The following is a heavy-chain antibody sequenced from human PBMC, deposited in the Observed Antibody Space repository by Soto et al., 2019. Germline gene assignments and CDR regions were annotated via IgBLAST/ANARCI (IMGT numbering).Heavy chain of an antibody. V-gene: IGHV4-61*01. CDR2: IYYSGST. CDR1: GGSVSSGSYY. D-gene: IGHD6-6*01. CDR3: ARDRLGSYPYYYYYGMDV. J-gene: IGHJ6*02. Sequence: TLSLTCTVSGGSVSSGSYYWSWIRQPPGKGLEWIGYIYYSGSTNYNPSLKSRVTISVDTSKNQFSLKLSSVTAADTAVYYCARDRLGSYPYYYYYGMDVWGQGTTVTVSS.